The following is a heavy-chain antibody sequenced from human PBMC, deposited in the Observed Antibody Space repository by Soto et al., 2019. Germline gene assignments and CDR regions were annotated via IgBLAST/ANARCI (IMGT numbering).Heavy chain of an antibody. D-gene: IGHD1-26*01. CDR1: GVSISSGDYY. J-gene: IGHJ4*02. CDR2: IYYSENT. CDR3: ARLGGSYAVPRFDY. Sequence: SETLSLTCTVSGVSISSGDYYWSWIRQTPGKGLEWIGYIYYSENTYYNPSLKSRVAISGDTSKNQFSLRLGSVTAADTAVYYCARLGGSYAVPRFDYWGQGTLVTVSS. V-gene: IGHV4-30-4*01.